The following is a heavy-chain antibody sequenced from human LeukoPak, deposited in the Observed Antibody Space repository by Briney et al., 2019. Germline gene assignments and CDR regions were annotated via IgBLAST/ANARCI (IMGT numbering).Heavy chain of an antibody. CDR2: MNPNSGNT. Sequence: AASVKVSCKASGYTFTSYDINWVRQATGQGLEWMGWMNPNSGNTGYAQKFQGRVTMTRNTSISTAYMELSRLRSDDTAVYYCARDRTTVTIFDYWGQGTLVTVSS. CDR3: ARDRTTVTIFDY. D-gene: IGHD4-11*01. CDR1: GYTFTSYD. V-gene: IGHV1-8*01. J-gene: IGHJ4*02.